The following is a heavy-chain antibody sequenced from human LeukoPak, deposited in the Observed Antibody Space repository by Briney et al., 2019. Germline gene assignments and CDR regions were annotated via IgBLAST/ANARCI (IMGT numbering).Heavy chain of an antibody. Sequence: GGSLRLSCAASGFTFSSYGMHWVRQAPGKGLEWVAVMSYDGSNKYYADSVKGRFTISRDTSKNTLYLQMNSLRAEDTALYYCARGHSRSYTNYFDYWGQGTLVTVSS. D-gene: IGHD1-26*01. J-gene: IGHJ4*02. V-gene: IGHV3-30*03. CDR2: MSYDGSNK. CDR3: ARGHSRSYTNYFDY. CDR1: GFTFSSYG.